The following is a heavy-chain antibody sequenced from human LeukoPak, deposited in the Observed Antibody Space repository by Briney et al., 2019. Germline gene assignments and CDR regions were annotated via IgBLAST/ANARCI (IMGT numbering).Heavy chain of an antibody. CDR3: ARVYYGSGTYEPSHFDY. D-gene: IGHD3-10*01. CDR2: INHSGST. V-gene: IGHV4-34*01. CDR1: GGSFSAYY. J-gene: IGHJ4*02. Sequence: PSETLSLTCAVYGGSFSAYYWSWIRQPPGKGLEWIGEINHSGSTNYNPSLKSRVTISVDTSKNQLSLKLSSVTAADTAVYYCARVYYGSGTYEPSHFDYWGQGTLVTVSS.